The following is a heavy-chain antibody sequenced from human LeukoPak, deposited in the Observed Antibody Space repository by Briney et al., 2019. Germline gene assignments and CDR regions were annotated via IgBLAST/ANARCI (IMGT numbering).Heavy chain of an antibody. CDR1: GYSFNNKW. D-gene: IGHD3-22*01. J-gene: IGHJ4*02. CDR3: ARRIYDSSGYSVYFDS. CDR2: IYPEDSDT. Sequence: GESLKISCKASGYSFNNKWIGWVRQLPGKGLEWMGVIYPEDSDTRYSPSFQGQVTISVDKSINTAYLQWSSLKASDNAIYYCARRIYDSSGYSVYFDSWGQGTLVTVSS. V-gene: IGHV5-51*01.